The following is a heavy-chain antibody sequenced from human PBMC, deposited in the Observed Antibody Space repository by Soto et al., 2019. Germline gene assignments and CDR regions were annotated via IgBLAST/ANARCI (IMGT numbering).Heavy chain of an antibody. V-gene: IGHV3-23*01. CDR1: GFTFSHYA. J-gene: IGHJ6*02. CDR2: ASATGANT. CDR3: SKTAGLGSYYYGMDV. D-gene: IGHD3-16*01. Sequence: EVQVLESGGGLVQPGGSLRLSCVASGFTFSHYAMNWVRQVPGKGLEWVSGASATGANTYYAASVKGRFTISRGNSNNTVNLQMNSLRADDTATYYCSKTAGLGSYYYGMDVWGQGTTVTVSS.